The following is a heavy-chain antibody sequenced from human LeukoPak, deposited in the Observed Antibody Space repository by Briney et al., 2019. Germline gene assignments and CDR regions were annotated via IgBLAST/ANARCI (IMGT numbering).Heavy chain of an antibody. Sequence: WGSLRLSCAASGFTFSNYGMSWVRQAPGEGLEWVSLISDSTWYADSVKGRFTISRDVSQNTLYLQMNGLRAEDTAVYYCAKDRRSYGGTSFDSWGQGTLVTVSS. D-gene: IGHD4-23*01. CDR3: AKDRRSYGGTSFDS. CDR1: GFTFSNYG. CDR2: ISDST. J-gene: IGHJ4*02. V-gene: IGHV3-23*01.